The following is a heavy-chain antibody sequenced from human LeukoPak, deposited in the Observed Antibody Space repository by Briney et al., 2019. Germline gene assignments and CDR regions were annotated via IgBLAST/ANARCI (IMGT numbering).Heavy chain of an antibody. CDR2: INYSGST. Sequence: SETLSLTCTVSGDSISSYLWSWIRQPPGKGLEWIGNINYSGSTNYNPSLKSRVTISVDTSENQFSLKLSSVTAADTAVYYCARDKGGYSSSWYDYWGQGALVTVSS. D-gene: IGHD6-13*01. CDR1: GDSISSYL. J-gene: IGHJ4*02. V-gene: IGHV4-59*01. CDR3: ARDKGGYSSSWYDY.